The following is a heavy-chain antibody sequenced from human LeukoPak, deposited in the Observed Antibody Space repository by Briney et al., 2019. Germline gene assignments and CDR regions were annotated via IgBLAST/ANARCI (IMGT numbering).Heavy chain of an antibody. CDR2: ISSSGTTI. J-gene: IGHJ4*02. Sequence: GGSLRLSCAASGFSFSTYSMNWVRQAPGKGLEWVSYISSSGTTIYYADSVKGRFTISRDNANNSLYLQMHSLRAEDTALYYCARPASTFPLGYWGQGTLVTVSS. CDR1: GFSFSTYS. CDR3: ARPASTFPLGY. V-gene: IGHV3-48*04. D-gene: IGHD3-3*02.